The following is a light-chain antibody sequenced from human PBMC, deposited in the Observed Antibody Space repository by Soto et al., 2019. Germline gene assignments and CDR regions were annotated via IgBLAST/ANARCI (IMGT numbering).Light chain of an antibody. J-gene: IGLJ1*01. V-gene: IGLV2-11*01. CDR3: CSYAGSYTFGV. CDR2: DVS. Sequence: VLTQPRSVSGSPGQSVTISCTGTSSDVGGYNYVSWYQQHPGKAPKLMIYDVSKRPSGVPDRFSGSNSGNTASLTISGLQAEDEADYYCCSYAGSYTFGVFGTGTKVTVL. CDR1: SSDVGGYNY.